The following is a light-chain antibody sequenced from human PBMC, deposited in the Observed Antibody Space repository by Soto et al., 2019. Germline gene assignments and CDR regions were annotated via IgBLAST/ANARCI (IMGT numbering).Light chain of an antibody. V-gene: IGKV3-15*01. CDR3: QQYRT. J-gene: IGKJ1*01. Sequence: VMTQSPATLSVSPGERTTLSCRASQSVTSNLAWYQQKPGQVPRLLIYGASTRATGIPARFSGSGSGTEFTLTISSLQSEDFAVYYCQQYRTFGQGTKVEMK. CDR1: QSVTSN. CDR2: GAS.